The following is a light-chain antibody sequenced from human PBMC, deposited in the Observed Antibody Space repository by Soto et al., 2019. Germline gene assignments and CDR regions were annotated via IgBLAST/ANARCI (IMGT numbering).Light chain of an antibody. J-gene: IGLJ2*01. Sequence: QPVLTQSPSASASLGASVKLTCTLSSGHSSYAIAWHQQQPEKGPRYLMKLNSDGSHSKGDGIPDRFSGSSSGAERYLTIFSLQSEDEADYYCQTWGTGIYVVFGGGTKVTVL. CDR3: QTWGTGIYVV. CDR2: LNSDGSH. CDR1: SGHSSYA. V-gene: IGLV4-69*01.